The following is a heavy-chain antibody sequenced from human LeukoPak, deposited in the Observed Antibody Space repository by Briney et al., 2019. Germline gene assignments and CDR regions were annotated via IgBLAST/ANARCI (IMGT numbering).Heavy chain of an antibody. CDR3: ARVRTYYDILTGYSDNAFDI. V-gene: IGHV4-4*07. CDR1: GGSISSYY. J-gene: IGHJ3*02. Sequence: PSETLSLTCTVSGGSISSYYWSWIRQPAGKGLEWIGRIYTSGSTNYNPSLKSQVTMSVDTSKNQFSLKLSSVTAADTAVYYCARVRTYYDILTGYSDNAFDIWGQGTMVTVSS. CDR2: IYTSGST. D-gene: IGHD3-9*01.